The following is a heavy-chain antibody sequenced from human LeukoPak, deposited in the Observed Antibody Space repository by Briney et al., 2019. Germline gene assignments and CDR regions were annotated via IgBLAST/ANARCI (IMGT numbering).Heavy chain of an antibody. D-gene: IGHD3-10*01. CDR3: AKVYGSGSYCDY. CDR2: ISYDGSNK. CDR1: GFTFSSYG. J-gene: IGHJ4*02. V-gene: IGHV3-30*18. Sequence: GGSLRLSCAASGFTFSSYGMHWVRQAPGKGLEWVAVISYDGSNKYYADSVKGRFTISRDNSKNTLYLQMNSLRAEDTAVYYCAKVYGSGSYCDYWGQGTLVTVSS.